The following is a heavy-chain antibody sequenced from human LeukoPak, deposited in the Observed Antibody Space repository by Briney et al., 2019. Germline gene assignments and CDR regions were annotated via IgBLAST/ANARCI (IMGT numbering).Heavy chain of an antibody. CDR1: GDSMGENY. CDR2: IYRTGSS. V-gene: IGHV4-59*01. Sequence: TSETLSLTCTVSGDSMGENYWSWIRQPPGKRLEYIGFIYRTGSSNYNPSLKSRVTMSIDTSKNQFSLKLNSVTAADTAVYYCARGSSSWYLIFDHWGQGTLVTVSS. CDR3: ARGSSSWYLIFDH. J-gene: IGHJ4*02. D-gene: IGHD6-13*01.